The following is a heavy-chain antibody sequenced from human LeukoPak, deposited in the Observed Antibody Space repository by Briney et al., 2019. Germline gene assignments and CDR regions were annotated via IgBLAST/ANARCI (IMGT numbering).Heavy chain of an antibody. D-gene: IGHD3-22*01. V-gene: IGHV4-4*07. J-gene: IGHJ4*02. CDR2: INTSGST. CDR1: GGSISSYY. CDR3: ARDYYDSSGYWGFDY. Sequence: SETLSLTCTVSGGSISSYYWSWIRQPAGKGLEWIGRINTSGSTNYNPSLKSRVTMSVDTSKNQFSLKLSSVTAADTAVYYCARDYYDSSGYWGFDYWGQGTLVTVSS.